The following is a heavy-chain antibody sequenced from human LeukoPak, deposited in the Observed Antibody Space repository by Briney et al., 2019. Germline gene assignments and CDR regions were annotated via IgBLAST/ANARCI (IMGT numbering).Heavy chain of an antibody. CDR3: ARLGVVHYDFWSGYFLRGETYNWFDP. Sequence: SETLSLTCAVYGGSFSGYYWSWIRQPPGKGLEWIGEINHSGSTNYNPSLKSRVTISVDTSKNQFSLKLSSVTAADTAVYYCARLGVVHYDFWSGYFLRGETYNWFDPWGQGTLVTVSS. D-gene: IGHD3-3*01. V-gene: IGHV4-34*01. CDR1: GGSFSGYY. CDR2: INHSGST. J-gene: IGHJ5*02.